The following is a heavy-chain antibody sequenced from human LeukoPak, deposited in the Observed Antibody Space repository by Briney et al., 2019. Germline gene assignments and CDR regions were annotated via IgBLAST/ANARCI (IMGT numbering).Heavy chain of an antibody. CDR3: AKGVGGYYFDY. J-gene: IGHJ4*02. CDR1: GFTFSTYA. CDR2: ISSGGDT. Sequence: GGSLRLSCAASGFTFSTYAMSWVRQAPGKGLEWISIISSGGDTYYADSVKGRFTISRDNSKNTLDLQMSSLRAEDTAVYYRAKGVGGYYFDYWGQGTLVTVSS. V-gene: IGHV3-23*01. D-gene: IGHD2-15*01.